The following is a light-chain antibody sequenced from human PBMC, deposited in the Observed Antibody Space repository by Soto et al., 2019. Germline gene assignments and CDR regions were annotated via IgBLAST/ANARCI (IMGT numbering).Light chain of an antibody. CDR2: AAS. Sequence: DIQMTQSPSSLSASVGDRVTITCRASQNLDNYLNWYQQKPGKAPNLLIYAASRLQSGVPSRFAGSRSGTHFTLTITSLQPEDVGTYFCKQSVSTPIYSVGQGTKVEMK. CDR3: KQSVSTPIYS. CDR1: QNLDNY. J-gene: IGKJ2*03. V-gene: IGKV1-39*01.